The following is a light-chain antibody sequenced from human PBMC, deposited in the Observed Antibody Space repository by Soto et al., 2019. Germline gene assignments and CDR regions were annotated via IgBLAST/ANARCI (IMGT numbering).Light chain of an antibody. V-gene: IGKV2-24*01. CDR3: MQGTEFPRT. CDR1: QRIVHSDGRTF. J-gene: IGKJ2*01. CDR2: HVS. Sequence: DIVMTQTPLSSPVTLGQPASISCRSSQRIVHSDGRTFLSWLQQRPGQPPRLLVYHVSNRFSGVPDRYAVSGAGTDFTLKISRVEAEDVGVYYCMQGTEFPRTLGEGTKLE.